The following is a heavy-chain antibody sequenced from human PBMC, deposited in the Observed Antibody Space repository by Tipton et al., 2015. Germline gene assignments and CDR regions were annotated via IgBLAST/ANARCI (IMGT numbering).Heavy chain of an antibody. Sequence: TLSLTCSVSGGSISSSNWWSWVRQPPGKGLEWIGEIHHGGTTNYNPSLKSRVTMSVDTSKNQFSLQLSSVTAADTAVYYCAREGWNSDSSGYDYWGQGTLVTVSS. V-gene: IGHV4-4*02. D-gene: IGHD3-22*01. J-gene: IGHJ4*02. CDR2: IHHGGTT. CDR3: AREGWNSDSSGYDY. CDR1: GGSISSSNW.